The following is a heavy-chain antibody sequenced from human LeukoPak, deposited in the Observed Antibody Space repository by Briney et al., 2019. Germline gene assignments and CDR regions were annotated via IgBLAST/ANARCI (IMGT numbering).Heavy chain of an antibody. D-gene: IGHD2-21*01. CDR2: IGTAGDT. CDR1: GFTFSSYD. CDR3: ARDLWHIARYGHYMDV. J-gene: IGHJ6*03. Sequence: GGSLRLSCAASGFTFSSYDMHWVRQATGKGLEWVSAIGTAGDTYYPGSVKGRFTISRENAKNSLYLQMNSLRAGDTAVYYCARDLWHIARYGHYMDVWGKGTTVTISS. V-gene: IGHV3-13*01.